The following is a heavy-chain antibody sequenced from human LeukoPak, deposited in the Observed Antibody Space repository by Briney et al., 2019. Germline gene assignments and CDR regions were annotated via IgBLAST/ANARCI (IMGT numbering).Heavy chain of an antibody. CDR1: GYSISSGYY. V-gene: IGHV4-38-2*01. Sequence: SETLSLTCAVSGYSISSGYYWGWIRQPPGKGLEWIGSIYHSGSTYYNPSLTSRVTISVDTSKNQFSLKLSSLTAADTAVYYCTRTSIMAVGGTHGWFDPWGQGTLATVSP. J-gene: IGHJ5*02. CDR2: IYHSGST. CDR3: TRTSIMAVGGTHGWFDP. D-gene: IGHD6-19*01.